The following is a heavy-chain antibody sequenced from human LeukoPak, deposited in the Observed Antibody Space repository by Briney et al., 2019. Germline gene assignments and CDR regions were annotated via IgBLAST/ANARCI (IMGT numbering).Heavy chain of an antibody. D-gene: IGHD5-24*01. CDR1: GFTFSSYS. CDR2: ISSSSSYI. V-gene: IGHV3-21*01. J-gene: IGHJ4*02. CDR3: ARVWSAGYNKFDY. Sequence: PGGSLRLSCAASGFTFSSYSMNWVRQAPGKGLEWVSSISSSSSYIYYADSVKGRFTISRDNAKNSLYLQMNSLRAEDTAVYYCARVWSAGYNKFDYWGQGTLVTVSS.